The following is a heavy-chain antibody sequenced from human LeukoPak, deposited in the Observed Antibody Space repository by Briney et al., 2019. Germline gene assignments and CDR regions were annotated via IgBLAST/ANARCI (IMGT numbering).Heavy chain of an antibody. Sequence: GGSLRLSCAASGFTFSSYAMHWVRQAPGKGLEWVAVISYDGSIKYYADSVKGRFTTSRDNSKNMLYLQMNSLSAEDTAVYYCARGDYGDPKLDYWGQGTLVTVSS. CDR1: GFTFSSYA. D-gene: IGHD4-17*01. V-gene: IGHV3-30-3*01. CDR3: ARGDYGDPKLDY. J-gene: IGHJ4*02. CDR2: ISYDGSIK.